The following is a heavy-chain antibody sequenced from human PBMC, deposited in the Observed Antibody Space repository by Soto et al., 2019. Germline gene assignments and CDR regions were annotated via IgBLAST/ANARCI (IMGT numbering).Heavy chain of an antibody. CDR2: IDYSGNI. J-gene: IGHJ4*02. Sequence: SETLSLTCTVSGGSISSGGYYWSWIRQQPGKGLEWIGTIDYSGNIHYIPSLKSRITISVDTSKNQISLKLSSVTAADTAVYYCARHIHNQGFEYYFDSWGQGTLVTVSS. V-gene: IGHV4-39*01. CDR1: GGSISSGGYY. CDR3: ARHIHNQGFEYYFDS. D-gene: IGHD1-1*01.